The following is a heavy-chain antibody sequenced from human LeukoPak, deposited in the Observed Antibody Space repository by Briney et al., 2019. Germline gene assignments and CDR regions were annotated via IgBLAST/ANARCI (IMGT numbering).Heavy chain of an antibody. CDR2: ISAYNGNT. J-gene: IGHJ4*02. V-gene: IGHV1-18*01. CDR1: GYTFTSYG. Sequence: ASVKVSCKASGYTFTSYGISWVRQAPGQGLEWMGWISAYNGNTNYAQKLQGRVTMTTDTSTSTAYMELRSLRSDDTAVYYCARAYYGILTGYRHLDYWGQGTLVTVSS. D-gene: IGHD3-9*01. CDR3: ARAYYGILTGYRHLDY.